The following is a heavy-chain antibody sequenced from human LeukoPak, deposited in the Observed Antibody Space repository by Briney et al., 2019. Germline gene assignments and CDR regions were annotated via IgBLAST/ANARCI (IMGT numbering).Heavy chain of an antibody. CDR3: ARDNVLEWLSHFDY. D-gene: IGHD3-3*01. Sequence: GGSLRLSCVASGFSFSSYSMNWVRQAPGKGLEWVSSISSGSSYIYYADSVKGRFTISRDNAKNSLYLQMNSLRAEDTAVYYCARDNVLEWLSHFDYWGQGTLVTVSS. CDR2: ISSGSSYI. J-gene: IGHJ4*02. CDR1: GFSFSSYS. V-gene: IGHV3-21*01.